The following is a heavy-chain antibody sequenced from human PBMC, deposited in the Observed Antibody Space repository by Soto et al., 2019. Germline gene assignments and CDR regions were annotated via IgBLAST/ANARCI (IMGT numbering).Heavy chain of an antibody. V-gene: IGHV1-69*02. CDR3: ARGVVVVVAATNHDAFDI. Sequence: GASVKVSCKASGGTFSSYTISWVRQAPGQGLEWMGRIIPILGIANYAQKFQGRVTITADKSTSTAYMELSSLRSEDTAVYYCARGVVVVVAATNHDAFDIWGQGTMVTVS. CDR2: IIPILGIA. CDR1: GGTFSSYT. D-gene: IGHD2-15*01. J-gene: IGHJ3*02.